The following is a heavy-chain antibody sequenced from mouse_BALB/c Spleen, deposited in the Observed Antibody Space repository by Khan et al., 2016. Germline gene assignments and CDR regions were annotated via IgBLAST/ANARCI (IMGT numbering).Heavy chain of an antibody. CDR3: GRGNYYYNNDY. CDR2: IYPGNGDT. CDR1: GYTFTSYW. Sequence: QVQLQQSGAELARPGASVKLSCKASGYTFTSYWMQWVKQRPGQGLEWIGTIYPGNGDTRYTQKFKGKATLTADKSSNTAYMQLNSLASEDSAVYYCGRGNYYYNNDYLGQGTNLTVSS. J-gene: IGHJ2*01. V-gene: IGHV1-87*01. D-gene: IGHD2-5*01.